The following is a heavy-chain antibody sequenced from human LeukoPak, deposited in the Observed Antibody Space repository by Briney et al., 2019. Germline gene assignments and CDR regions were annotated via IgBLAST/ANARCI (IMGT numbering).Heavy chain of an antibody. D-gene: IGHD5-18*01. Sequence: GGSLRLSCAASGFTFNIYGMSWVRQAPWKGLEWVSAISSSGGSKYYVDSVKGRFTISRDNFKNTPYLQMNSLRAEDTAVYYCVKDFGDTAMDPFDHWGQGTLVTVSS. CDR3: VKDFGDTAMDPFDH. CDR2: ISSSGGSK. V-gene: IGHV3-23*01. J-gene: IGHJ4*02. CDR1: GFTFNIYG.